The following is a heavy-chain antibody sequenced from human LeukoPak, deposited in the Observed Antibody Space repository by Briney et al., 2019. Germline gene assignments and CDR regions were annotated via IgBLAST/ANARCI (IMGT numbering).Heavy chain of an antibody. Sequence: GGSLRLSCAASGFTFSHAWMSWVRQAPGKGLEWVGFIRSRAYGGTTEYAASVKGRFTISRDDSRSIAYLQMNSLKTEDTAVYYCTGGDGLDYWGQGTLVTVSS. CDR1: GFTFSHAW. CDR2: IRSRAYGGTT. D-gene: IGHD2-21*02. J-gene: IGHJ4*02. V-gene: IGHV3-49*04. CDR3: TGGDGLDY.